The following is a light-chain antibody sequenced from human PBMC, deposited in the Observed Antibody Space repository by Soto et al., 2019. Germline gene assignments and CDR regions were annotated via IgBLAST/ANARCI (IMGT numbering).Light chain of an antibody. CDR2: DVN. V-gene: IGLV2-14*01. CDR1: SSDIGGSDY. Sequence: QSALTQPASVSGSPGQSITLSCTGTSSDIGGSDYVSWYQRHPGKAPKLIIYDVNNRPSGVSDRFSGSKSGNTASLTISVPPAEDEADDYCTSYASASSHVVFGGGTKVTVL. CDR3: TSYASASSHVV. J-gene: IGLJ2*01.